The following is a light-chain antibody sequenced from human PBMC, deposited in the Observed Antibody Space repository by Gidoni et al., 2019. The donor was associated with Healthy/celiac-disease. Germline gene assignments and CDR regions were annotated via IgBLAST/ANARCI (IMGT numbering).Light chain of an antibody. CDR2: AAS. CDR3: QQSYSTPLT. V-gene: IGKV1-39*01. Sequence: DIQMTQSPSSLSASVGDRVTLTCRASQIIISYLNWYQQKPVKAPKLLIYAASSLQSGVPSRFSGSGSGTDFTLTISSRQPEDFATYYCQQSYSTPLTFGGGTKVEI. J-gene: IGKJ4*01. CDR1: QIIISY.